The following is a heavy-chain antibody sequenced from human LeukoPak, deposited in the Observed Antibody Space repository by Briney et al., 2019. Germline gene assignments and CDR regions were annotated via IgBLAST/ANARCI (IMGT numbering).Heavy chain of an antibody. CDR2: ISNSAGST. Sequence: GGSLRLSCAASGFTFSSYAVSWVRQAPGKGLEWVSVISNSAGSTFYADSVKGRFTISRDNSKNTLYLQMNSLRAEDTAVYYCAKEQTRKKGDSAGIFDYWGQGTLVTVSS. CDR1: GFTFSSYA. V-gene: IGHV3-23*01. CDR3: AKEQTRKKGDSAGIFDY. D-gene: IGHD4-11*01. J-gene: IGHJ4*02.